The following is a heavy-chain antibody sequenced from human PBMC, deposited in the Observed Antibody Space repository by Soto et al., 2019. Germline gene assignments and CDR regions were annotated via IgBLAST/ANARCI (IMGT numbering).Heavy chain of an antibody. V-gene: IGHV3-74*01. CDR1: GFTFSSYW. CDR3: ARARGGAAADY. CDR2: IDGDGSST. D-gene: IGHD3-16*01. Sequence: EVQLVESGGGLVQPGGSLRLSCAASGFTFSSYWMHWVRQAPGKGLVWVSRIDGDGSSTIYADSVKGRFTISRDNAKSTLYLQMNSLRAEDTAVYYCARARGGAAADYWGQGTLFTVSS. J-gene: IGHJ4*02.